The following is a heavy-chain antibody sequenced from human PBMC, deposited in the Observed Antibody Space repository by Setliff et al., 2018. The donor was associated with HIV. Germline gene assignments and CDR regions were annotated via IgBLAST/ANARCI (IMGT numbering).Heavy chain of an antibody. CDR2: IYYSGAT. CDR3: ARLGYVSGGFYKTPGPYYFDY. V-gene: IGHV4-39*01. Sequence: SETLSLTCTVSGGSMSSSSYYWGWIRQTPDKGLEWIGIIYYSGATYCNPSLTSRVTISVDTSRNQFSLKLRSVTAADTAAYYCARLGYVSGGFYKTPGPYYFDYWGQGALVTVSS. J-gene: IGHJ4*02. CDR1: GGSMSSSSYY. D-gene: IGHD3-10*01.